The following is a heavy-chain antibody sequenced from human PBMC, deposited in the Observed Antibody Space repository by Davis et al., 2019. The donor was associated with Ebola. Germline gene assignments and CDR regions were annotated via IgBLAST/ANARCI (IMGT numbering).Heavy chain of an antibody. CDR2: ISYDGSNK. Sequence: GESLKISCAASGFTFSSYWMHWVRQAPGKGLEWVAVISYDGSNKYYADSVKGRFTISRDNSKNTLYLQMNSLRAEDTAVYYCAKDTAMIVVADAFDIWGQGTMVTVSS. CDR1: GFTFSSYW. V-gene: IGHV3-30*18. D-gene: IGHD3-22*01. J-gene: IGHJ3*02. CDR3: AKDTAMIVVADAFDI.